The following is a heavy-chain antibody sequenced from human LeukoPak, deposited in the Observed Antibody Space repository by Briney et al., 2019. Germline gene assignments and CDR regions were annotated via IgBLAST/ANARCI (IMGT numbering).Heavy chain of an antibody. CDR3: ARRFGYGVVGGYFDY. D-gene: IGHD4/OR15-4a*01. J-gene: IGHJ4*02. CDR2: IYHSGST. V-gene: IGHV4-4*02. Sequence: PSETLSLTCAVSGGSIGSSDWWSWVRQPPGKGLEWSGEIYHSGSTNYNPSLKSRVTISVDKSKNQFSLKLNSVTAADTAVYYCARRFGYGVVGGYFDYWGQGALVTVSS. CDR1: GGSIGSSDW.